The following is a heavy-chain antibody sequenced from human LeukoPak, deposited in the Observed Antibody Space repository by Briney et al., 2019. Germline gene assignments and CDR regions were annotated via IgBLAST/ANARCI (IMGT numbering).Heavy chain of an antibody. CDR1: GGSISSYY. D-gene: IGHD2-2*01. J-gene: IGHJ5*02. V-gene: IGHV4-4*07. CDR2: IYTSGST. Sequence: SETLSLTCTVSGGSISSYYWSWIRQPAGKGLEWIGRIYTSGSTNYNPSLKSRVTMSVDTSKNQFSLKLSSVTAADTAVYYCARDLGSTRINWFDPWGQGTLVTVSS. CDR3: ARDLGSTRINWFDP.